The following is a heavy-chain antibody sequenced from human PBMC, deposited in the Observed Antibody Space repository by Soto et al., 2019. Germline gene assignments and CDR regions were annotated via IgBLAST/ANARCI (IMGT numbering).Heavy chain of an antibody. V-gene: IGHV3-7*01. CDR3: ARACLAWNDDAFDI. Sequence: EVQLVESGGGLVQPGGSLRLSCAASGFTFSSYWMSWVRQAPGKGLEWVANIKQDGSEKYYVDSVKGRFTISRDNAKNSLYLQMNSLRAEDTAVYYCARACLAWNDDAFDIWGQGTMVTVSS. J-gene: IGHJ3*02. CDR2: IKQDGSEK. D-gene: IGHD1-1*01. CDR1: GFTFSSYW.